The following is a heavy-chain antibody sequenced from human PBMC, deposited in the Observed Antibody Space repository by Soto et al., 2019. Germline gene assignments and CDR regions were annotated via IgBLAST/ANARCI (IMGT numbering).Heavy chain of an antibody. CDR3: ARAPKVSGSAQTRPDF. CDR1: SGSLSGYY. Sequence: SETLSLTCSLYSGSLSGYYWSWIRQPPGKGLEWIGGISPSGTTNYSPSLKSRVSISVDTSKNQFSLNLTSLTAADTAVYYCARAPKVSGSAQTRPDFWGQGSLVTVSS. J-gene: IGHJ4*02. CDR2: ISPSGTT. V-gene: IGHV4-34*01. D-gene: IGHD6-6*01.